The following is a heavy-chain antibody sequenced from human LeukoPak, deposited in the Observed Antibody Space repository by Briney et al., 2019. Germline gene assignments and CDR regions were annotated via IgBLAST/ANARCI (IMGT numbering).Heavy chain of an antibody. CDR2: ISAYNGDT. D-gene: IGHD2-21*02. CDR3: TRDLHRVQYGGDSQEAY. J-gene: IGHJ4*02. V-gene: IGHV1-18*01. Sequence: ASVKVSCKASGYTFASYGISWVRQAPGQVLAWMGWISAYNGDTNYAQKFQGRVTMTTDTSTSTACMELRSLRSDDTAVYYCTRDLHRVQYGGDSQEAYWGQGTLVTVSS. CDR1: GYTFASYG.